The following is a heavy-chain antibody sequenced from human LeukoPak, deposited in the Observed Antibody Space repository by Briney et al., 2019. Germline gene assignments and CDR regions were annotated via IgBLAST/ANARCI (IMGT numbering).Heavy chain of an antibody. CDR3: ARDHCSSTSCLVMDY. Sequence: GGSLRLSCAASGFTFSSYWMHWVRQAPGKGLVWVSRINSDGSSTSYADSVKGRFTISRDNAKDTLYLQMNSLRSDDTAVYYCARDHCSSTSCLVMDYWGQGTLVTVSS. D-gene: IGHD2-2*01. V-gene: IGHV3-74*01. J-gene: IGHJ4*02. CDR1: GFTFSSYW. CDR2: INSDGSST.